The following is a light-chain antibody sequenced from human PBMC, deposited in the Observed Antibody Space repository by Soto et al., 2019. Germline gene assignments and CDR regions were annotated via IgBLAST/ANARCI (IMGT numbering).Light chain of an antibody. CDR2: PAS. V-gene: IGKV1-8*01. CDR3: QQYYSYPLST. Sequence: AIRMTQSPSSFSASTGDRVTITCRASQGISSYLAWYQQKPGKAPKLLIYPASTLQSGVPSRFSGSGSGTDFTLTISCLQSEDFATYYCQQYYSYPLSTFGQGTKVEIK. CDR1: QGISSY. J-gene: IGKJ1*01.